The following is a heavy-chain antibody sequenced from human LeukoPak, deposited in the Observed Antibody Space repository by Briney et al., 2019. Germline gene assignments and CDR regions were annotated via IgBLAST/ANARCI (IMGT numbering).Heavy chain of an antibody. CDR3: ASLPNYYGSGSFGYGMDV. V-gene: IGHV3-74*01. CDR2: INSDGSSA. D-gene: IGHD3-10*01. Sequence: GGSLRLSCAASGFKFSSNWMSWVRQAPGKGLVWVSRINSDGSSASYADSVKGRFTISRDNAKNTLYLQMNSLRAEDTAVYYCASLPNYYGSGSFGYGMDVWGQGTTVTVSS. CDR1: GFKFSSNW. J-gene: IGHJ6*02.